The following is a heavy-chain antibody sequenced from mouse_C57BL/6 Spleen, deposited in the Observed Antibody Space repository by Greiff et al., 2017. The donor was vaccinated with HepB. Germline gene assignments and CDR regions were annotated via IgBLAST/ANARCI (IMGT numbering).Heavy chain of an antibody. CDR2: INPNNGGT. D-gene: IGHD6-1*01. CDR1: GYTFTDYY. V-gene: IGHV1-26*01. Sequence: EVQLQQSGPELVKPGASVKISCKASGYTFTDYYMNWVKQSHGKSLEWIGDINPNNGGTSYNQKFKGKATLTVDKSSSTAYMELRSLTSEESAVYYCARGSPAWFAYWGQGTLVTVSA. CDR3: ARGSPAWFAY. J-gene: IGHJ3*01.